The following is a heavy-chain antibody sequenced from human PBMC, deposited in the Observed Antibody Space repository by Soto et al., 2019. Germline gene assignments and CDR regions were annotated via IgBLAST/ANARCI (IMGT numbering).Heavy chain of an antibody. CDR3: ARALPGPRYNWFDP. V-gene: IGHV1-69*06. J-gene: IGHJ5*02. CDR2: IIPIFGTA. CDR1: GGTFSSYA. Sequence: SVKVSCKASGGTFSSYAISWVRQAPGQGLEWMGGIIPIFGTANYAQKFQGRVTITADKSTSTAYMELSSLRSEDTAVYYCARALPGPRYNWFDPWGQGTLVTVSS.